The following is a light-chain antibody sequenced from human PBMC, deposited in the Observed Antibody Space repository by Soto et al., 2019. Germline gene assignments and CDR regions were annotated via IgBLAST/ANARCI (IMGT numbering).Light chain of an antibody. Sequence: EIGMTQSPATLSVPPGERSTLSCRASQSVSSNLAWYQQKPGQAPRLLIYGASTRATGIPARFSGSGSGTEFTLTISSLQSEDFAVYYCQQYNKWRTFGQGTKV. V-gene: IGKV3-15*01. J-gene: IGKJ1*01. CDR2: GAS. CDR3: QQYNKWRT. CDR1: QSVSSN.